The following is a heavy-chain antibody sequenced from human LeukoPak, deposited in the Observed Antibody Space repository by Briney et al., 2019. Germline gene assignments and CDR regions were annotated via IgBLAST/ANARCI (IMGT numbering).Heavy chain of an antibody. D-gene: IGHD6-13*01. CDR1: GGSISRYY. CDR2: IYYTGST. V-gene: IGHV4-59*01. Sequence: SETLSLTCTVTGGSISRYYWSWIRQPPGKGLEWIGYIYYTGSTNYNSSLKSRVTISVDTSKNQSSLKLSSVTAADTAVYYCARQQLSQLYYFDNWGQGTLVTVSS. J-gene: IGHJ4*02. CDR3: ARQQLSQLYYFDN.